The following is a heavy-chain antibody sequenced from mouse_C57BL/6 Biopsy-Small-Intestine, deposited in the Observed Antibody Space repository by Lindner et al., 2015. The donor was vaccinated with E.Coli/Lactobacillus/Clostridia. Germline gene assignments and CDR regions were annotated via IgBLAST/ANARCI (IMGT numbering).Heavy chain of an antibody. J-gene: IGHJ4*01. CDR3: AGYGSFYAMDY. CDR2: IYPGSGST. CDR1: GYTFTSYW. V-gene: IGHV1-55*01. Sequence: VQLQESGAELVKPGASVKMSCKASGYTFTSYWITWVKQRPGQGLEWIGDIYPGSGSTNYNEKFKSKATLTVDTSSSTAYMQLSSLTSEDSAVYYCAGYGSFYAMDYWGQGTSVTVSS. D-gene: IGHD1-1*01.